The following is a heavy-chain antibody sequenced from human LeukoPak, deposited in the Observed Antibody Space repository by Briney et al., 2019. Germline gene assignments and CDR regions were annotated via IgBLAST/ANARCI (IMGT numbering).Heavy chain of an antibody. CDR1: GDSVSSNSAA. CDR3: ARESWDIEGYNWFDP. V-gene: IGHV6-1*01. CDR2: TYYRSKWYN. J-gene: IGHJ5*02. D-gene: IGHD2-15*01. Sequence: SLTLSLTCAISGDSVSSNSAAWNWTRQSPSRGLEWLGRTYYRSKWYNDYAVSVKSRITINPDTSKNQFSLQLNSVTPEDTAVYYCARESWDIEGYNWFDPWGREPWSPSPQ.